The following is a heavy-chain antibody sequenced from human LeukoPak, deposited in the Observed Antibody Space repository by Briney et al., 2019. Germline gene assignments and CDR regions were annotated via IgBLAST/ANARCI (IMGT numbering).Heavy chain of an antibody. D-gene: IGHD6-19*01. V-gene: IGHV3-11*06. CDR2: ISSSSSRT. J-gene: IGHJ4*02. CDR1: GFTFSDYY. CDR3: AKERRTGSGAALDY. Sequence: GGSLRLSCAASGFTFSDYYMIWIRQAPGKGLEWVSYISSSSSRTNYADSVKGRFTISRDNAKNSLYLQMYCLRAEDTAVYYCAKERRTGSGAALDYWGPGTLVTVSS.